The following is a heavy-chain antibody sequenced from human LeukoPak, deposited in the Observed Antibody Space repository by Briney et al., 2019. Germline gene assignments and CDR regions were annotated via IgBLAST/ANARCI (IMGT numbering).Heavy chain of an antibody. D-gene: IGHD2-8*01. CDR2: MNPNSGNT. Sequence: ASVKVSCKASGYTFTSYDINWVRQATGQGLEWMGWMNPNSGNTGYAQKFQGRVTMTRNTSISTVYMELSSLRSEDTAVYYCARDGPRDIVLMVYAEPFDYWGQGTLVTVSS. V-gene: IGHV1-8*01. J-gene: IGHJ4*02. CDR3: ARDGPRDIVLMVYAEPFDY. CDR1: GYTFTSYD.